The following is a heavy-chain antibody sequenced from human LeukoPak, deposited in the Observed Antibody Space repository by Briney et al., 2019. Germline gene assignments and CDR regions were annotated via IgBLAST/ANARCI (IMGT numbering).Heavy chain of an antibody. D-gene: IGHD3-22*01. J-gene: IGHJ5*02. CDR2: ISGDGGSX. V-gene: IGHV3-43*02. CDR3: AKVGGNYHDNSGYGT. Sequence: GGSLRLSCAASGFTFDDXXXXWVRQAPGXXXXXXXXISGDGGSXYYAXSVKGRFTISRDNSKNSLYLQMNSLRTEDTALYYCAKVGGNYHDNSGYGTWGQGTLVTVSS. CDR1: GFTFDDXX.